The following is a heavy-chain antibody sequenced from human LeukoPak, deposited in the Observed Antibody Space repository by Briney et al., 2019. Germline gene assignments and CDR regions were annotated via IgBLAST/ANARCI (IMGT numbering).Heavy chain of an antibody. J-gene: IGHJ4*02. Sequence: GGSLTLSCAACGFTFSSYAMSWVRQAPGKGLEWVSAISGSGGSTYYADSVKGRFTISRDNSKNTLYLQMNSLRAEDTAVYYCAKGMEWELLMNYWGQGTLVTVSS. CDR1: GFTFSSYA. CDR3: AKGMEWELLMNY. CDR2: ISGSGGST. D-gene: IGHD1-26*01. V-gene: IGHV3-23*01.